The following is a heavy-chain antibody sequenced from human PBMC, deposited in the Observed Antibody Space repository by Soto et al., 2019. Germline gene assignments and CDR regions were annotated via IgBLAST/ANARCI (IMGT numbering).Heavy chain of an antibody. CDR2: IYYSGST. J-gene: IGHJ6*03. D-gene: IGHD4-17*01. Sequence: SETLSLTCTVSGGSISSYYWSWIRQPPGKGLEWIGYIYYSGSTNYNPSLKSRVTISVDTSKNQFSLKLSSVTAADTAVYYCARHKPEDDYGDYGYYYYYMDVWGKGTTVTVSS. CDR1: GGSISSYY. CDR3: ARHKPEDDYGDYGYYYYYMDV. V-gene: IGHV4-59*01.